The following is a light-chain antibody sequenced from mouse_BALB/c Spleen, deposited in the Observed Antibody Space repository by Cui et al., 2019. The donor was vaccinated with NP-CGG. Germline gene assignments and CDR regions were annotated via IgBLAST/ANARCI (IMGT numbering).Light chain of an antibody. J-gene: IGLJ1*01. CDR3: ALWYSNHWV. Sequence: HAVVTQEYALTTSPGETVTLICRSSTGAVTATNYANWVQEKPDHLFTGLIGSTNNRAPGVPARFSGSLIGDKAALTITGAQTEDETIYFCALWYSNHWVFGGGTKLTVL. CDR2: STN. V-gene: IGLV1*01. CDR1: TGAVTATNY.